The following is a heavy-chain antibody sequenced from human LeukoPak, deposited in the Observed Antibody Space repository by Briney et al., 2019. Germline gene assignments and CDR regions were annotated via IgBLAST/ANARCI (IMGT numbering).Heavy chain of an antibody. D-gene: IGHD5-12*01. CDR2: ISSNGGST. CDR1: EFTLSSYA. J-gene: IGHJ4*02. CDR3: APDIVATEAFDY. V-gene: IGHV3-64*04. Sequence: PGGSLRLSCSASEFTLSSYAIYWVRQAPGKGLEYVSAISSNGGSTNYADSVKGRFTISRDNSKNTLYLQMNSLRAEDTAVYYCAPDIVATEAFDYWGQGTLVTVSS.